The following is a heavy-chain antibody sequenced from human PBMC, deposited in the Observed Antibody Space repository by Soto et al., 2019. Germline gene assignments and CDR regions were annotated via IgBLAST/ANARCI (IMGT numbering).Heavy chain of an antibody. Sequence: EVQLLESGGGLVQPGGSLRLSCAASGFTFSSYAMSWVRQAPGKGLEWVSAISGSGGSTYYADSVKGRFTISRDNSKNTLYLQVNSLRAEDTAVYYCAKDLNSYGDFVGDGFDYWGQGTLVTVSS. V-gene: IGHV3-23*01. CDR1: GFTFSSYA. J-gene: IGHJ4*02. CDR3: AKDLNSYGDFVGDGFDY. D-gene: IGHD4-17*01. CDR2: ISGSGGST.